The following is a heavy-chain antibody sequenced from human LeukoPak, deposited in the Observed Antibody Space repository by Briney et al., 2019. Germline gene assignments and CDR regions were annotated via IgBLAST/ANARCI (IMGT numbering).Heavy chain of an antibody. V-gene: IGHV3-11*01. D-gene: IGHD3-22*01. CDR2: ISSSGSTI. J-gene: IGHJ4*02. Sequence: RGSLRLSCAASGFTFSDYYMSWIRQAPGKGLEWVSYISSSGSTIYYADSVKGRFTISRDNDKNSLYLQMNSLRAEDTAVYYCARVTYDSSGYPTGYFDYWGQGTLVTVSS. CDR1: GFTFSDYY. CDR3: ARVTYDSSGYPTGYFDY.